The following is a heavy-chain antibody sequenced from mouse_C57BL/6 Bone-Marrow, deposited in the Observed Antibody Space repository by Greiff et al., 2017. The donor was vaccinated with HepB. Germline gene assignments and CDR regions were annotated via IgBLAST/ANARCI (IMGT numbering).Heavy chain of an antibody. CDR3: AYYSNYEGAMDY. J-gene: IGHJ4*01. D-gene: IGHD2-5*01. CDR1: GFSFNTYA. V-gene: IGHV10-1*01. CDR2: IRSKSNNYAT. Sequence: DVQLVESGGGLVQPKGSLKLSCAASGFSFNTYAMNWVSQAPGKGLEWVARIRSKSNNYATYYADSVKDRFTISRDDSESMIYLQMNNLKTEDTAMYYCAYYSNYEGAMDYWGQGTSVTVSS.